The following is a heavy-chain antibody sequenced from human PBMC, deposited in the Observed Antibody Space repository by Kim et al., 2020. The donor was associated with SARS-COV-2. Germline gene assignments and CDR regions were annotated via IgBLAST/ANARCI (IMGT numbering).Heavy chain of an antibody. CDR2: ISYDGSNK. V-gene: IGHV3-30*18. CDR3: AKDNTCCSSTRCYPADYFDY. CDR1: GFTFSSYG. J-gene: IGHJ4*02. D-gene: IGHD2-2*01. Sequence: GGSLRLSCAASGFTFSSYGMHWVRQAPGKGLEWVAVISYDGSNKYYADSVKGRFTISRDNSKNTLYLQMNSLRAEDTAVYYCAKDNTCCSSTRCYPADYFDYWGQGTLVTVSS.